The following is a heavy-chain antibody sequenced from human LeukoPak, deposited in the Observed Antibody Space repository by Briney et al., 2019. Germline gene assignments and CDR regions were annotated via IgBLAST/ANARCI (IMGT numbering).Heavy chain of an antibody. D-gene: IGHD3-10*01. CDR1: GGSISSSSYY. J-gene: IGHJ5*02. CDR2: IYYSGST. Sequence: PSETLSLTCTVSGGSISSSSYYWGWIRQPPGKGLEWIGNIYYSGSTYYNPSLKSRVTISVDTSKNQFSLKLSSVTAADTAVYYCARNITMVRGVIGSSYNWFDPWGQGTLVTVSS. V-gene: IGHV4-39*07. CDR3: ARNITMVRGVIGSSYNWFDP.